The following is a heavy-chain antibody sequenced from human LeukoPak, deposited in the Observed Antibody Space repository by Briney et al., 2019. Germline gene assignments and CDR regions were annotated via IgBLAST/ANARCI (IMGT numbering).Heavy chain of an antibody. D-gene: IGHD3-9*01. V-gene: IGHV1-8*03. Sequence: GASVKVSCKASGYTFTSFDINWVRQATGQGLEWMGWMNPNSGNTGYAQKFQGRVTITRNTSISTAYMELSSLRSEDTAVYYSARGGRDFDWLLPYYYYYMDVWGKGTTVTVSS. CDR1: GYTFTSFD. CDR2: MNPNSGNT. J-gene: IGHJ6*03. CDR3: ARGGRDFDWLLPYYYYYMDV.